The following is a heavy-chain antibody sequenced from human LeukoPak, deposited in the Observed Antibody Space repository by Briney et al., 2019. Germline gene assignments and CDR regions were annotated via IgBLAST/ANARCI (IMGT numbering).Heavy chain of an antibody. D-gene: IGHD5-24*01. CDR3: AKRMARNTPFFDY. Sequence: GGSLRLSCAASAFTFSNYWMHWVRQTPGKGLVWVARIDSDGTTATYADSVKGRFTISRDNSKNTLYLQMNSLRAEDTAVYYCAKRMARNTPFFDYWGQGTLVTVSS. V-gene: IGHV3-74*01. CDR2: IDSDGTTA. CDR1: AFTFSNYW. J-gene: IGHJ4*02.